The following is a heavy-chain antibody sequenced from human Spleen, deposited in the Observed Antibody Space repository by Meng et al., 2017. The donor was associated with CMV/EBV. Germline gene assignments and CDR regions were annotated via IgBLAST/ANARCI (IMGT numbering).Heavy chain of an antibody. V-gene: IGHV4-34*01. Sequence: LSLPCAVYGGSFSGYYWSWLRQPPGKGLEWIGEINHSGSTNYNPSLKSRVTISVDTSKNQFSLKLSSVTAADPAVYYCARGVGALLDYWGQGTLVTVSS. D-gene: IGHD1-26*01. CDR3: ARGVGALLDY. J-gene: IGHJ4*02. CDR2: INHSGST. CDR1: GGSFSGYY.